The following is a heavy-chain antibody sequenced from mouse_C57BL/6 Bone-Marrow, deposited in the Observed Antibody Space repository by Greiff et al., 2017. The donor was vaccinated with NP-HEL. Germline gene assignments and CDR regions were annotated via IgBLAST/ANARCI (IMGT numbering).Heavy chain of an antibody. Sequence: VQLQQSGAELVRPGASVTLSCKASGYTFTDYEMHWVKQTPVHGLEWIGAIDPETGGTAYNQKFKGKAILTADKSSSTAYMELRSLTSEDSAVYYSTYYGSSYEFAYWGQGTLVTVSA. CDR1: GYTFTDYE. J-gene: IGHJ3*01. CDR3: TYYGSSYEFAY. CDR2: IDPETGGT. D-gene: IGHD1-1*01. V-gene: IGHV1-15*01.